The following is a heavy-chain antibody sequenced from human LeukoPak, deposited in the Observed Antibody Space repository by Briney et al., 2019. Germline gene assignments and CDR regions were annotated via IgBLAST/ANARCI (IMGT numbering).Heavy chain of an antibody. J-gene: IGHJ2*01. CDR2: IYYSGST. D-gene: IGHD3-10*01. CDR1: GGSISSYY. Sequence: SGTPSLTCTVSGGSISSYYWSLIRQPPGKGLELIGYIYYSGSTNYNPSLKSRVTISVDTSKNQFSLKLSSVTAADTAVYYCARFDYYGSGRHFDLWGRGTLVTVSS. V-gene: IGHV4-59*01. CDR3: ARFDYYGSGRHFDL.